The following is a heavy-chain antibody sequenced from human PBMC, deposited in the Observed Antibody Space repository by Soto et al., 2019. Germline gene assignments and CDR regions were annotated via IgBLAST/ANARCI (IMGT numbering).Heavy chain of an antibody. CDR1: GFTFSSYA. CDR2: ISYDGSNK. CDR3: ARGADITMIVSGCFDY. Sequence: GGSLRLSCAASGFTFSSYAMHWVRQAPGKGLEWVAVISYDGSNKYYADSVKGRFTISRDNSKNTLYLQMNSLRAEDTAVYYCARGADITMIVSGCFDYWGQGTLVTVSS. J-gene: IGHJ4*02. D-gene: IGHD3-22*01. V-gene: IGHV3-30-3*01.